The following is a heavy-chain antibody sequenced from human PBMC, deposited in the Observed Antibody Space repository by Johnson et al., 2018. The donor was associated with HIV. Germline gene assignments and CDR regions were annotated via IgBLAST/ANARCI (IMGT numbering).Heavy chain of an antibody. V-gene: IGHV3-13*01. D-gene: IGHD6-19*01. J-gene: IGHJ3*02. CDR3: TRGVGIAVDGNDAFDI. Sequence: VQLVESGGGLVQPGGSLRLSCAASGFTFSTYDMHWVRQATGKGLEWVSAIGTAGDTYYPGSVKGRFTISRENAKNSLYLQMNSLRAGDTAVYYCTRGVGIAVDGNDAFDIWGQGTMVTVSS. CDR2: IGTAGDT. CDR1: GFTFSTYD.